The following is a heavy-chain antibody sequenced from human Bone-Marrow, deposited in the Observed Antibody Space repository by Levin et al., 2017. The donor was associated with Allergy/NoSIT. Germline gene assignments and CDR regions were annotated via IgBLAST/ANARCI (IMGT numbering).Heavy chain of an antibody. CDR1: GYTFTGYY. J-gene: IGHJ4*02. CDR2: INPNSGGT. V-gene: IGHV1-2*02. CDR3: ARGGGYCSSTSCYAGILFY. D-gene: IGHD2-2*01. Sequence: ASVKVSCKASGYTFTGYYMHWVRQAPGQGLEWMGWINPNSGGTNYAQKFQGRVTMTRDTSISTAYMELSRLRSDDTAVYYCARGGGYCSSTSCYAGILFYWGQGTLVTVSS.